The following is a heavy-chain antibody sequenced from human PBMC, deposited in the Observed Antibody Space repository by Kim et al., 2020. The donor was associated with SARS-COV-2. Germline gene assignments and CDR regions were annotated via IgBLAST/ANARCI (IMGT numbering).Heavy chain of an antibody. Sequence: DSVKVSCKVSGYTLTELSMHWVRQAPGKGLEWMGGFDPEDGETIYAQKFQGRVTMTEDTSTDTAYMELSSLRSEDTAVYYCATARIVGAYNWFDPWGQGTLVTVSS. CDR1: GYTLTELS. D-gene: IGHD1-26*01. CDR2: FDPEDGET. V-gene: IGHV1-24*01. J-gene: IGHJ5*02. CDR3: ATARIVGAYNWFDP.